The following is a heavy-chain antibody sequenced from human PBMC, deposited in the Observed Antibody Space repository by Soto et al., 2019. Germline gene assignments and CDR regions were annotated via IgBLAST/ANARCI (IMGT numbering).Heavy chain of an antibody. Sequence: QVQLQQWGAGLLKPSETLSLTCAVYGGSFSGYYWSWIRQPPGKGLEWIGEINHSGSTNYNPSLKSRVTISVDTSENQFSLKLSSVTAADTAVYYCARGRDYYYGSGRCALYYFDYWGQGTLVTVSS. CDR3: ARGRDYYYGSGRCALYYFDY. CDR1: GGSFSGYY. D-gene: IGHD3-10*01. V-gene: IGHV4-34*01. CDR2: INHSGST. J-gene: IGHJ4*02.